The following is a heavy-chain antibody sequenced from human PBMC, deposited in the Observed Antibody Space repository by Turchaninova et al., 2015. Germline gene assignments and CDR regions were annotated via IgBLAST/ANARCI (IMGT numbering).Heavy chain of an antibody. J-gene: IGHJ4*02. CDR1: GYILTDHA. CDR2: ISAGNDNT. V-gene: IGHV1-3*01. Sequence: QVQLVQSGAEVKKPGASVKVSCKASGYILTDHAMHWVRQAPGQRLEWMGWISAGNDNTKYSQKFQDRVTITRDTPASTAYMELSSLRSEDTAVYYSARLGTRIDYWGQGTLVTVSS. CDR3: ARLGTRIDY. D-gene: IGHD1-1*01.